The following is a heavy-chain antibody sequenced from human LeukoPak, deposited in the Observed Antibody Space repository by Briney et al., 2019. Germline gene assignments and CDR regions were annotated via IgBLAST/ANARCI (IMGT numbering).Heavy chain of an antibody. CDR1: GYSFTSYW. J-gene: IGHJ3*02. CDR3: ARFILGSKGGDAFDI. D-gene: IGHD1-26*01. V-gene: IGHV5-51*01. Sequence: PGESLKISCKGSGYSFTSYWIGLVRQMPGKGLEWMGIIYPRDSDTRYSPSFQGQVTISADKSIRTAYLQCSSLKASDTAMYYCARFILGSKGGDAFDIWGQGTMVTVSS. CDR2: IYPRDSDT.